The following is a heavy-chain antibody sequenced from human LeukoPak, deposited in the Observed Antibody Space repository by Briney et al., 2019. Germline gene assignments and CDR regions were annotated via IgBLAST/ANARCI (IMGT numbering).Heavy chain of an antibody. CDR3: ARGQDLEGYSQARLDS. D-gene: IGHD5-18*01. V-gene: IGHV4-59*01. Sequence: SETLSLTCTVSGGSLSNYYWSWIRQPPGKGLEWIGYIDYSGSTNYNPSLKSRVTISIETSRIQFSLKLTSVTPADTAVYYCARGQDLEGYSQARLDSWGQGVLVTVSS. CDR1: GGSLSNYY. CDR2: IDYSGST. J-gene: IGHJ5*01.